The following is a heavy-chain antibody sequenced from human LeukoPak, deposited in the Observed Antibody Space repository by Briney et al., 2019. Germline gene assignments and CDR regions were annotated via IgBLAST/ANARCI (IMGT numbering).Heavy chain of an antibody. CDR3: ARHDEECPGEYCFLLSFDY. CDR2: VHSSGRT. Sequence: PSETLSLTCTVSGGSINNFYWSWIQQSPGKGLEWIGYVHSSGRTDYNPSLRSRVSMSAGTSKSQLSLRLTSVTAADTAVYFCARHDEECPGEYCFLLSFDYWGPGSLVTVSS. J-gene: IGHJ4*01. D-gene: IGHD2-8*02. V-gene: IGHV4-59*08. CDR1: GGSINNFY.